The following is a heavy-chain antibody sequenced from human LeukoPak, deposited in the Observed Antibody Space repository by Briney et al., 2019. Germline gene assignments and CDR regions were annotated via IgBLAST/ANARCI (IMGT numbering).Heavy chain of an antibody. CDR2: IYPGDSDT. CDR1: GYSFTSYW. CDR3: ARGIQHARPYFAY. Sequence: GESLKISCKGSGYSFTSYWIGWVRQMPGKGLEWMGIIYPGDSDTRYSPSFQGQVTISADKSISTAYLQWSSLKASDTAMYSCARGIQHARPYFAYWGQGPLVTVSS. V-gene: IGHV5-51*01. J-gene: IGHJ4*02. D-gene: IGHD5-18*01.